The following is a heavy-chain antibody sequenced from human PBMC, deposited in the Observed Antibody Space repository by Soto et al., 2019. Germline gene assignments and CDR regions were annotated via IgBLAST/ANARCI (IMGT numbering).Heavy chain of an antibody. Sequence: ASVKVSCKASGYTFTSYGISWVRQAPGQGLEWMGWISAYNGNTNYAQKLQGRVTMTTDTSTSTAYMELRSLRSDDTAVYYCGLEYYYDSSGYYAFDYWGQGTLVTVSS. CDR2: ISAYNGNT. D-gene: IGHD3-22*01. J-gene: IGHJ4*02. V-gene: IGHV1-18*01. CDR1: GYTFTSYG. CDR3: GLEYYYDSSGYYAFDY.